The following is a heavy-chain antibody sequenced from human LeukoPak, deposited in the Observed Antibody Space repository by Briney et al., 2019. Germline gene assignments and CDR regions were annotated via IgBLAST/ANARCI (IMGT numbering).Heavy chain of an antibody. J-gene: IGHJ4*02. CDR1: GYTFTSYG. CDR3: ARDVNSGSYTHFDY. V-gene: IGHV1-18*01. Sequence: ASVKVSCKASGYTFTSYGISWVRQAPGQGLEWMGWISAYNGNTNYAQKLQGRVTMTTDTSTSTAYMELRSLRSEDTAVYYCARDVNSGSYTHFDYWGQGTLVTVSS. D-gene: IGHD1-26*01. CDR2: ISAYNGNT.